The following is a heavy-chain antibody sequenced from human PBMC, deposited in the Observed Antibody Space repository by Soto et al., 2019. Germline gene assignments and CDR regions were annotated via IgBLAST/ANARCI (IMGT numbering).Heavy chain of an antibody. J-gene: IGHJ6*03. CDR1: GGSISSGGYY. V-gene: IGHV4-31*03. CDR2: IYYSGST. D-gene: IGHD3-10*01. CDR3: AGVFYGSGSETYYYYYMDV. Sequence: QVQLQESGPGLVKPSQTLSLTCTVSGGSISSGGYYWSWIRQHPGKGLEWIGYIYYSGSTYYNPSLKSRVTISVDTSKNQFSLKLSSVTAADTAVYYCAGVFYGSGSETYYYYYMDVWGKGTTVTVSS.